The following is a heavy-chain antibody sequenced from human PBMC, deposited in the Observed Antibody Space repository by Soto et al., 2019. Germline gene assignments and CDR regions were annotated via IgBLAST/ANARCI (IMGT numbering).Heavy chain of an antibody. V-gene: IGHV4-61*01. CDR2: IRYSGTT. CDR3: ARTVRRGAWAAWL. J-gene: IGHJ4*02. CDR1: GDSVNSASYT. D-gene: IGHD2-21*01. Sequence: SETLSLTCAVSGDSVNSASYTWIWIRQPPGKGLEWIGNIRYSGTTDYNPSLRSRVTMSLDTSKNHVSLSLTSVTSADAAVYYCARTVRRGAWAAWLWGQGTLVTVSS.